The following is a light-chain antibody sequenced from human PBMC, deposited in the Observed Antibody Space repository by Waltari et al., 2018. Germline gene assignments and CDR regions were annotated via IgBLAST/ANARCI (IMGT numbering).Light chain of an antibody. CDR3: QKYVSLPVT. V-gene: IGKV3-20*01. CDR2: DTS. CDR1: QRVGKY. Sequence: VLTQSPVTLSLSPGERATLSCRASQRVGKYLAWYQQNPGQAPRLLSYDTSTRATGIPDRFSGSGSGTDFSLTISRLEPEDFAVYYCQKYVSLPVTFGQGTKVQIK. J-gene: IGKJ1*01.